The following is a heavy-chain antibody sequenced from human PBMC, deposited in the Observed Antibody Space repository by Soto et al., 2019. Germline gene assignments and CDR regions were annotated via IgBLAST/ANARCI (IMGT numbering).Heavy chain of an antibody. D-gene: IGHD3-16*01. CDR2: ISSSGSTI. CDR1: GFTFSDYY. J-gene: IGHJ6*03. CDR3: ARLGALIDYYYYMDV. V-gene: IGHV3-11*01. Sequence: GGSLRLSCAASGFTFSDYYMSLIRQAPGKGLEWVSYISSSGSTIYYADSVKGRFTISRDNAKNSLYLQMNSLRAEDTAVYYCARLGALIDYYYYMDVWGKGTTVTVSS.